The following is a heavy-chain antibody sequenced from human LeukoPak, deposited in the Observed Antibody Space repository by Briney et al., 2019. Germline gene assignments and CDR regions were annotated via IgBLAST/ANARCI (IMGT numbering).Heavy chain of an antibody. Sequence: GGSLRLSCAASGFTFSSYSMNWVRQAPGKGLEWVSSISSSSSYIYYADSVKGRFTISRDNAKNSLYLQMNSLRAEDTAVYYCAREYSGYDGGFDYWGQGTLVTVSS. V-gene: IGHV3-21*04. J-gene: IGHJ4*02. CDR3: AREYSGYDGGFDY. CDR2: ISSSSSYI. CDR1: GFTFSSYS. D-gene: IGHD5-12*01.